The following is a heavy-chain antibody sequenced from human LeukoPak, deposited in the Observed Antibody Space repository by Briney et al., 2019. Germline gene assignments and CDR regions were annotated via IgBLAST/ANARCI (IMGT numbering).Heavy chain of an antibody. Sequence: GGSLRLSCAASGFTFSDYYMSWIRQAPGKGLEWVSYISSSGSTIYYADSVKGRFTISRDNAKNSLSLQMNSLRAEDTAVYYCAKDAASDAFDIWGQGTMVTVSS. V-gene: IGHV3-11*01. CDR1: GFTFSDYY. CDR2: ISSSGSTI. J-gene: IGHJ3*02. CDR3: AKDAASDAFDI.